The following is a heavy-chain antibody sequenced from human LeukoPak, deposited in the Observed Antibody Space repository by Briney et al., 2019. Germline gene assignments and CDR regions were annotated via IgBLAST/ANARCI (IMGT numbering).Heavy chain of an antibody. CDR2: IKEDGGEK. CDR3: VRDRGYCSGGTCYALWDY. V-gene: IGHV3-7*01. CDR1: GFTFSTYT. Sequence: GGSLRLSCAASGFTFSTYTMTWVRQAPGKGLEWVAHIKEDGGEKYHVDPVKGRFTISRDNAKNSLYLQMNSLRAEDTAMYYCVRDRGYCSGGTCYALWDYWGQGTLVTVSS. J-gene: IGHJ4*02. D-gene: IGHD2-15*01.